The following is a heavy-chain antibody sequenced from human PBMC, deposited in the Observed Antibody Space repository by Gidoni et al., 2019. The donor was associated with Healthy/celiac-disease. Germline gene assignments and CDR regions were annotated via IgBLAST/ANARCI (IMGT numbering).Heavy chain of an antibody. D-gene: IGHD2-2*01. Sequence: QVQLVQSGAEVKKPGASVQVSCKASGYTFPSYGISWVRQAPGQGLEWMGWISAYNGNTNYAQKLQGRVTMTTDTSTSTAYMELRSLRSDDTAVYYCARVVVVPAAMISYYYGMDVWGQGTTVTVSS. CDR3: ARVVVVPAAMISYYYGMDV. CDR2: ISAYNGNT. CDR1: GYTFPSYG. J-gene: IGHJ6*02. V-gene: IGHV1-18*01.